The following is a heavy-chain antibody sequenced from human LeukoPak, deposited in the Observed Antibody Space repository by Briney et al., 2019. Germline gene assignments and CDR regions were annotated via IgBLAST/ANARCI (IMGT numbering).Heavy chain of an antibody. CDR2: INPNSGGT. CDR1: GYTFTGYY. CDR3: AREGTDYGDYGNY. J-gene: IGHJ4*02. D-gene: IGHD4-17*01. Sequence: ASVKVSCKASGYTFTGYYMRWVRQAPGQGLEWMGRINPNSGGTNYAQKFQGRVTMTRDTSISTAYMELSRLRSDDTAVYYCAREGTDYGDYGNYWGQGTLVTVSS. V-gene: IGHV1-2*06.